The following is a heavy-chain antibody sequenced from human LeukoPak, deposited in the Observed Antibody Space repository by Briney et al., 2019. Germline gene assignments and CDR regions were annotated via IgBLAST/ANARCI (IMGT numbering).Heavy chain of an antibody. CDR2: INHSGNT. Sequence: PSETLSLTCAVYGGSFSGFSWTWIRQPPGKGLEWIGEINHSGNTNYNPSLKSRVSISVDTSKNQFSLKLSSVTAADTALYYCARGLRYCSGGSCYSPLGYWGQGTLVTVSS. J-gene: IGHJ4*02. CDR1: GGSFSGFS. D-gene: IGHD2-15*01. CDR3: ARGLRYCSGGSCYSPLGY. V-gene: IGHV4-34*01.